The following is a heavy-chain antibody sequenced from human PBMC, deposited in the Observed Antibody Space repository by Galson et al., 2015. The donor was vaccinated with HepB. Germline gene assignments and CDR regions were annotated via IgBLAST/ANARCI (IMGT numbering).Heavy chain of an antibody. CDR3: ARERGISGEWYSDL. CDR2: IYYSGST. Sequence: TLSLTCTVSDGSISAYYWSWIRQPPGKGLEWIGYIYYSGSTNYNPSLKSRATISLDTSKNQLSLRLRSLTAADTAVYFCARERGISGEWYSDLWGRGTLVTVSS. CDR1: DGSISAYY. J-gene: IGHJ2*01. V-gene: IGHV4-59*01. D-gene: IGHD3-16*01.